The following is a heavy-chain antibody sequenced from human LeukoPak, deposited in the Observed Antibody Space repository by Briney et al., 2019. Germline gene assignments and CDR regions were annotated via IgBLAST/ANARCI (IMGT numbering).Heavy chain of an antibody. Sequence: ASVKVSCKASGGTFSSYAISWVRQAPGQGLEWMGGTIPIFGTANYAQKFQGRVTITTDESTSTAYMELSSLRSEDTAVYYCAGGTGYSSGWYLLFDYWGQGTLVTVSS. J-gene: IGHJ4*02. D-gene: IGHD6-19*01. CDR3: AGGTGYSSGWYLLFDY. CDR2: TIPIFGTA. CDR1: GGTFSSYA. V-gene: IGHV1-69*05.